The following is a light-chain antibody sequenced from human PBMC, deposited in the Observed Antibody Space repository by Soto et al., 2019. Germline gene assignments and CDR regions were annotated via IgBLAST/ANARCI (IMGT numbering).Light chain of an antibody. CDR1: SSDVGRYNY. CDR3: SSYTGSRAPLV. CDR2: DVS. J-gene: IGLJ2*01. V-gene: IGLV2-14*01. Sequence: QSALTQPASVSGSPGQSITISCTGTSSDVGRYNYVSWYQQHPGKAPKLMIFDVSNRPSGVSNRFSGSKSGNTASLTISGLQAEDEADYYCSSYTGSRAPLVVGGGTKVTVL.